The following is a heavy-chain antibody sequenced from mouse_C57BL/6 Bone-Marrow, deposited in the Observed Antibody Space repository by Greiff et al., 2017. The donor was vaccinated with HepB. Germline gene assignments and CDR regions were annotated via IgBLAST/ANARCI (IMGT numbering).Heavy chain of an antibody. D-gene: IGHD2-1*01. CDR2: INPSSGYT. J-gene: IGHJ4*01. CDR1: GYTFTSYW. Sequence: VQLQESGAELAKPGASVKLSCKASGYTFTSYWMHWVKQRPGQGLEWIGYINPSSGYTKYNQKFKDKATLTADKSSSTAYMQLSSLTYEDSAVYYCALYVNYVSYAMDYWGQGTSVTVSS. V-gene: IGHV1-7*01. CDR3: ALYVNYVSYAMDY.